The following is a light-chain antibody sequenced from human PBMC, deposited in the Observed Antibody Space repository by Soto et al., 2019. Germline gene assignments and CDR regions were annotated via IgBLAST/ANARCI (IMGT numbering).Light chain of an antibody. CDR2: KAS. CDR1: QTISTW. CDR3: QQYTSYWT. J-gene: IGKJ1*01. V-gene: IGKV1-5*03. Sequence: DIPMTQSPSTLSASVGDRVTITCRASQTISTWLAWYQQKPGKAPKLLIYKASSLESGVPPRFSGSGSGTAFTLTISSLQPDDFATYYCQQYTSYWTFGQGTKVEIK.